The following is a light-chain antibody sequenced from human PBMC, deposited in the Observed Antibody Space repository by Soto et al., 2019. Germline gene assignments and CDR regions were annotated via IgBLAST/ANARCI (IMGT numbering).Light chain of an antibody. CDR2: AAS. J-gene: IGKJ5*01. Sequence: DIQMTQSPSSLSASVGDRVTITCRASQSISSYLNWYQQKPGKAPKXLIYAASSLQSGVPSRFSGSGSGTDLTITISSLKPEDFETYYCQQSYSTSITFGQGTRLEIK. CDR1: QSISSY. CDR3: QQSYSTSIT. V-gene: IGKV1-39*01.